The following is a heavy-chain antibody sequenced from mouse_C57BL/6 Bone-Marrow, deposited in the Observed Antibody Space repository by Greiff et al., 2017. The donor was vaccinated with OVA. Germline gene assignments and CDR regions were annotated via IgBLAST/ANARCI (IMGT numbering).Heavy chain of an antibody. Sequence: EVMLVESGGGLVQPGGSMKLSCAASGFTFSDAWMDWVRQSPEKGLEWVAEIRNKANNHATYYAESVKGRFTISRDDSKSSVYLQMNSLRAEDTGIYYCTSPHYYGSRKYFDAWGTGTTVTVSS. D-gene: IGHD1-1*01. CDR3: TSPHYYGSRKYFDA. J-gene: IGHJ1*03. CDR1: GFTFSDAW. CDR2: IRNKANNHAT. V-gene: IGHV6-6*01.